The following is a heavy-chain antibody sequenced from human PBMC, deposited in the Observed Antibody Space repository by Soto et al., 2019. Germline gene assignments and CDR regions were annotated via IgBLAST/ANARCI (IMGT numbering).Heavy chain of an antibody. CDR2: ISGSGGST. Sequence: EVQLLESGGGLVQPGGSLRLSCAASGFTFSSYAMSWVRQAPGKGLEWVSAISGSGGSTYYADSVKGRFTISRDNSKTTLYLQMNSLRVEDTAVYYCAKDLAPLNWNPGFDYWGQGTLVTVSS. CDR1: GFTFSSYA. D-gene: IGHD1-1*01. J-gene: IGHJ4*02. V-gene: IGHV3-23*01. CDR3: AKDLAPLNWNPGFDY.